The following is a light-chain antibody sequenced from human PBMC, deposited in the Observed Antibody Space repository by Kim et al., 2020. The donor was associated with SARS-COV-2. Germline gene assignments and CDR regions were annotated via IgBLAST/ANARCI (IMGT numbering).Light chain of an antibody. V-gene: IGKV1-39*01. CDR3: QQSYSTLPYT. CDR2: DAS. J-gene: IGKJ2*01. Sequence: DIQMTQSPSSLSASVGDRVTIACRASQSISSYLNWYQQKPGKAPTLLIYDASSLQSGVPSRFSGSGSGTDFTLTISSLQPEDFATYYCQQSYSTLPYTFGQGTKLEI. CDR1: QSISSY.